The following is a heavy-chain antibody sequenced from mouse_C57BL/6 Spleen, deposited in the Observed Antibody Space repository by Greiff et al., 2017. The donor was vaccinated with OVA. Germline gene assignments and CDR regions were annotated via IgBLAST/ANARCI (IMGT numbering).Heavy chain of an antibody. CDR1: GYTFTDYY. J-gene: IGHJ2*01. CDR3: ARGRYGYYAPFDY. CDR2: IYPGSGNT. D-gene: IGHD2-3*01. Sequence: QVQLQQSGAELVRPGASVKLSCKASGYTFTDYYINWVKQRPGQGLEWIARIYPGSGNTYYNEKFKGKATLTAEKSSSTAYMQLSSLTSEDSAVYFCARGRYGYYAPFDYWGQGTTLTVSS. V-gene: IGHV1-76*01.